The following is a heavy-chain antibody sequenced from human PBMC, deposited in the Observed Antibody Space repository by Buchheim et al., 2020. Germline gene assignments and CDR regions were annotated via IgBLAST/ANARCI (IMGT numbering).Heavy chain of an antibody. D-gene: IGHD6-19*01. J-gene: IGHJ4*02. CDR3: AGHHGSGWTGIDY. Sequence: QVQLQESGARLVKPSETLSLTCRVSAGSIDVYYWSWLRQAPGKGLEWIGYIYHSGIKDFNPSLKSRVSMSVDTSENQFSLALTSVTAAGTAIYYCAGHHGSGWTGIDYWGQG. V-gene: IGHV4-59*08. CDR1: AGSIDVYY. CDR2: IYHSGIK.